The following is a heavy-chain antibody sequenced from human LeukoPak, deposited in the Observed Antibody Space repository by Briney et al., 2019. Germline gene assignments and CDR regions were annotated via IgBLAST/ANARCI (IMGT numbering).Heavy chain of an antibody. V-gene: IGHV3-48*02. CDR2: IASSSSTI. J-gene: IGHJ4*02. CDR1: GFTFSSYN. CDR3: AREYSSSSGSVSDY. Sequence: GGSLRLSCAASGFTFSSYNMNWVRQAPGKGLEWVSYIASSSSTIYYADSVKGRFTISRDNAKNSLYLQMNSLRDEDTAVYYCAREYSSSSGSVSDYWGQGTLVTVSS. D-gene: IGHD6-6*01.